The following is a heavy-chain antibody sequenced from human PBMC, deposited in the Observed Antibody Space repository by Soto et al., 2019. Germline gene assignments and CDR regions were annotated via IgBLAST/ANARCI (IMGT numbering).Heavy chain of an antibody. D-gene: IGHD3-22*01. V-gene: IGHV4-31*03. Sequence: SETLSLTCTVSGGSISIGGYYWSWIRQHPGKGLEWIGYIYYSGSTYYNPSLKSRVTISVDTSKNQFSLKLSSVTAADTAVYYCARVSDDSSGYYMPDYGMDVWGQGTTVTVSS. CDR1: GGSISIGGYY. CDR3: ARVSDDSSGYYMPDYGMDV. CDR2: IYYSGST. J-gene: IGHJ6*02.